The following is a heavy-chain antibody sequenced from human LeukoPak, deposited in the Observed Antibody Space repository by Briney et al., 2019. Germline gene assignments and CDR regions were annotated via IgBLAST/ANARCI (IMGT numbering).Heavy chain of an antibody. Sequence: GGSLRLSCAASGFTFSSYWMSWVRQAPGKGLEWVANIKQDGSEKYYVDSVKGRFTISRDNAKNSLYLQMNSLRAEDTAVYYCASSPKTYISSWPFLSWGQGTLVTVSS. CDR2: IKQDGSEK. D-gene: IGHD6-13*01. V-gene: IGHV3-7*01. CDR3: ASSPKTYISSWPFLS. CDR1: GFTFSSYW. J-gene: IGHJ4*02.